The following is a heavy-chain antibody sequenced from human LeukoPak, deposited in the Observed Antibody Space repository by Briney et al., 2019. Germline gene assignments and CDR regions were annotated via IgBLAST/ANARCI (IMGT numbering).Heavy chain of an antibody. CDR1: GYTFTSYA. D-gene: IGHD3-10*01. CDR3: ARGFGDGEGAFDI. Sequence: ASVKVSCKASGYTFTSYAMHWVRQAPGQRLEWMGWINAGNGNTKYSQKFQGRVTITRDTSASTAYMELSSLRSEDTAVYYCARGFGDGEGAFDIWGQGTMVTVSS. V-gene: IGHV1-3*01. J-gene: IGHJ3*02. CDR2: INAGNGNT.